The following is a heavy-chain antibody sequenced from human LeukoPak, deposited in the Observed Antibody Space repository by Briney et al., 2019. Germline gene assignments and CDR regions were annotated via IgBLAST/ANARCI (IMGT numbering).Heavy chain of an antibody. V-gene: IGHV1-8*02. CDR1: GYTFTSYY. J-gene: IGHJ4*02. D-gene: IGHD1-1*01. CDR2: MNPNSGNT. Sequence: ASVKVSCKASGYTFTSYYMHWVRQAPGQGLEWMGWMNPNSGNTGYAQKFQGRVTMTRNTSISTAYMELSSLRSEDTAVYYCARYKAQTDYWGQGTLVTVSS. CDR3: ARYKAQTDY.